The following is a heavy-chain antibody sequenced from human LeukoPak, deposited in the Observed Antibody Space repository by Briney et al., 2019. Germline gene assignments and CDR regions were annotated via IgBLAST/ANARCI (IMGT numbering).Heavy chain of an antibody. CDR3: ASSYFPAGVYYFDY. D-gene: IGHD7-27*01. CDR1: GGSFSGYY. CDR2: INHSGST. Sequence: PSETLSLTCAVYGGSFSGYYWSWIRQPPGKGLEWIGEINHSGSTNYNPSLKSRVTISVDTSKNQFSLKLSSVTAADTAVDYCASSYFPAGVYYFDYWGQGTLVTVSS. V-gene: IGHV4-34*01. J-gene: IGHJ4*02.